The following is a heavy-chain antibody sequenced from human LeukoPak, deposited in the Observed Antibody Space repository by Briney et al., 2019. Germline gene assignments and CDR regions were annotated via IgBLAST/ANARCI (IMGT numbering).Heavy chain of an antibody. CDR1: GFTFNSYW. Sequence: GGSLRLSCAASGFTFNSYWMSWVRQAPGKGLEWVANIKQDGSEKYYVDSVKGRFTISRDNAKNSLYLQMNSLRAEDTAVYYCARDCRDGYNYELYYYYYYMDVWGKGTTVTVSS. CDR3: ARDCRDGYNYELYYYYYYMDV. D-gene: IGHD5-24*01. V-gene: IGHV3-7*01. CDR2: IKQDGSEK. J-gene: IGHJ6*03.